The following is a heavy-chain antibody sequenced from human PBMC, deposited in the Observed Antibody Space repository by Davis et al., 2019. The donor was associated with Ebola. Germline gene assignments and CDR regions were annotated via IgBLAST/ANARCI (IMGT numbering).Heavy chain of an antibody. V-gene: IGHV4-34*01. CDR2: INHSGST. CDR3: ASRPWGYYYYGMDV. Sequence: SETLSLTCAVYGGSFSGYYWSWIRQPPGKGLEWIGEINHSGSTNYNPSLKSRVTISVDTSKNQFSLKLSSVTAADTAVYYCASRPWGYYYYGMDVWGQGTTVTVSS. J-gene: IGHJ6*02. CDR1: GGSFSGYY. D-gene: IGHD3-16*01.